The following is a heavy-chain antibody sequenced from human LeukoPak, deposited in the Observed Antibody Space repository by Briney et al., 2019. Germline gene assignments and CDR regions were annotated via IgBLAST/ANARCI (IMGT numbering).Heavy chain of an antibody. CDR1: GFTFSSYE. Sequence: PGGSLRLSCAASGFTFSSYEMNWVRQAPGKGLEWVSYISSSGSTIYYADSVKGRFTISRDNAMNSLYLQMNSLRAEDTAVYYCARYGSGYDFDYWGQGTLVTVSS. V-gene: IGHV3-48*03. CDR3: ARYGSGYDFDY. D-gene: IGHD5-12*01. CDR2: ISSSGSTI. J-gene: IGHJ4*02.